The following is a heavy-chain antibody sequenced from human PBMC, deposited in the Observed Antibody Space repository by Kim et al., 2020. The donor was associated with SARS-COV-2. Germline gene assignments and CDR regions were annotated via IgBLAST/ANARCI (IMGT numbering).Heavy chain of an antibody. Sequence: GGSLRLSCAASGFTVSSNYMSWVRQAPGKGLEWVSVIYSGGSTYYADSVKGRFTISRDNSKNTLYLQMNSLRAEDTAVYYCIRTRLLDYYDSGADFDYCGQGTLVTVSS. V-gene: IGHV3-53*01. CDR3: IRTRLLDYYDSGADFDY. D-gene: IGHD3-22*01. CDR2: IYSGGST. J-gene: IGHJ4*02. CDR1: GFTVSSNY.